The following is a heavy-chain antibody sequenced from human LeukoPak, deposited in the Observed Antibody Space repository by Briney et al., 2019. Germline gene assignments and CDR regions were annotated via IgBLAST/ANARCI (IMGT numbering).Heavy chain of an antibody. CDR1: GGSISSYY. D-gene: IGHD1-1*01. CDR3: ARSYNWNDALDY. CDR2: IYYSGST. J-gene: IGHJ4*02. V-gene: IGHV4-59*01. Sequence: SETLSLTCTVSGGSISSYYWSWIRQPPGKGLEWIGYIYYSGSTNYSPSLKSRVTISVHTSKNHFSLKLSSVTAADTAVYHCARSYNWNDALDYWGQGTLVTVSS.